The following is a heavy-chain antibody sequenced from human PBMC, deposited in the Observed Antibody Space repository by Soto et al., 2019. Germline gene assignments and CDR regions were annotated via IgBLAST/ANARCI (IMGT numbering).Heavy chain of an antibody. J-gene: IGHJ4*02. D-gene: IGHD3-10*01. CDR2: INHSGST. Sequence: SSETLSLTCAVYGGSFSGYYWSWIRQPPGKGLEWIGEINHSGSTNYNPSLKSRVTISVDTSKNQFSLKLSSVTAADTAVYYCAREGDYYGSGSYLPLAYWGQGTLVTVSS. CDR1: GGSFSGYY. CDR3: AREGDYYGSGSYLPLAY. V-gene: IGHV4-34*01.